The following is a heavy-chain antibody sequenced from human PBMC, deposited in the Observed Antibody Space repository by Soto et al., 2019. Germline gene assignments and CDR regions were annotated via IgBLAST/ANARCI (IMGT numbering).Heavy chain of an antibody. D-gene: IGHD1-1*01. J-gene: IGHJ3*02. CDR2: MSHSGGT. CDR3: AGVERGTATTVVDAFDI. CDR1: GGFVSSGSYY. V-gene: IGHV4-34*01. Sequence: QVQLQQWGAGLLKPSETLSLTCAVYGGFVSSGSYYWSWIRQPPGKGLEWIGEMSHSGGTHFNPSLQSRVTISVETSKNQFSLKMTSVTAADTALYYCAGVERGTATTVVDAFDIWGPGTMVTVSS.